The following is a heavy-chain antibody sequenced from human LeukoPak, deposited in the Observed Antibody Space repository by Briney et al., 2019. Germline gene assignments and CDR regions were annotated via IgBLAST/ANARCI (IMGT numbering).Heavy chain of an antibody. J-gene: IGHJ4*02. V-gene: IGHV4-34*01. CDR3: ASTLLDIVVVPAAISFDY. D-gene: IGHD2-2*02. CDR1: GGSFSGYY. CDR2: INHSGST. Sequence: PSETLSLTCAVYGGSFSGYYWSWIRQPPGKGLEWIGEINHSGSTNYNPSLKSRVTISVDTSKNQFSLKLSSVTAADTAVYYCASTLLDIVVVPAAISFDYWGQGTLVTVSS.